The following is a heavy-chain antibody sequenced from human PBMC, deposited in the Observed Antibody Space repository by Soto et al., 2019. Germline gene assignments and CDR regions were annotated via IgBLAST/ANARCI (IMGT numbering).Heavy chain of an antibody. D-gene: IGHD1-26*01. CDR2: ISGSGGST. V-gene: IGHV3-23*01. Sequence: GGSLRLSCAASGFTFSSYAMSWVRQAPGKGLEWVSAISGSGGSTYYADSVKGRFTISRDNSKNTLYLQMNSLRAEDTAVYYCAKEKTVGATRNDAFDIWGQGTMVTVSS. J-gene: IGHJ3*02. CDR1: GFTFSSYA. CDR3: AKEKTVGATRNDAFDI.